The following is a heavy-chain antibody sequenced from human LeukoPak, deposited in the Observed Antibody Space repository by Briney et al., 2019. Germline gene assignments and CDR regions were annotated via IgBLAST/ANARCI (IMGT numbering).Heavy chain of an antibody. CDR1: GYPFTVNY. CDR2: ISPNTGDT. V-gene: IGHV1-2*02. J-gene: IGHJ4*02. CDR3: TVSFDY. Sequence: ASVKVSCKASGYPFTVNYIHWVRRAPGQGLEWIGWISPNTGDTHCAQNFQARVTMTRDTSITTAYMELSGLRYDDTAVYFCTVSFDYWGQGTLVTVSS.